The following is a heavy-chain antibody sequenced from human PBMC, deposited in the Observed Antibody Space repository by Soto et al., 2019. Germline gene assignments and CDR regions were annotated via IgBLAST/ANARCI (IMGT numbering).Heavy chain of an antibody. CDR2: LIPYNGDR. CDR3: VRDASSGYRGWWDP. D-gene: IGHD5-12*01. V-gene: IGHV1-18*01. J-gene: IGHJ5*02. Sequence: ASVKVSCKASGYTFTSYGISWVRQAPGQGLEWMGLLIPYNGDRIYAQKFQGRVILTTDTATNTAYMELGSLRSDDTAVYYCVRDASSGYRGWWDPWGQGTLVTVS. CDR1: GYTFTSYG.